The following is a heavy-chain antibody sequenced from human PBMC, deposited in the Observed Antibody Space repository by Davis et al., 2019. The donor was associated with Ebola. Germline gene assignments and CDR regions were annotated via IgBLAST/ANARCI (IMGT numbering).Heavy chain of an antibody. J-gene: IGHJ4*02. V-gene: IGHV4-39*01. D-gene: IGHD6-19*01. CDR2: IYYSGST. Sequence: MPGGSLRLSCTVSGGSISSSSYYWGWIRQPPGKGLEWIGSIYYSGSTYYNPSLKSRVTISVDTSKNQFSLKLSSVTAADTAVYYCASLAVAGTWFLDYWGQGTLVTVSS. CDR1: GGSISSSSYY. CDR3: ASLAVAGTWFLDY.